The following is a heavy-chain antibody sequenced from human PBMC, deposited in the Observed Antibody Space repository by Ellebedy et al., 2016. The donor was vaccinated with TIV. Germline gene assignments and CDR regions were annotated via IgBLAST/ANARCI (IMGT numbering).Heavy chain of an antibody. CDR2: INHSGST. J-gene: IGHJ4*02. Sequence: MPGGSLRLSCAVYGGSFSGYYWSWIRQPPGKGLEWIGEINHSGSTNYNPSLKSRVTISVDTSKNQFCLKLSSVTAADTAVYYCARGLLGYWGQGTLVTVSS. V-gene: IGHV4-34*01. CDR1: GGSFSGYY. CDR3: ARGLLGY.